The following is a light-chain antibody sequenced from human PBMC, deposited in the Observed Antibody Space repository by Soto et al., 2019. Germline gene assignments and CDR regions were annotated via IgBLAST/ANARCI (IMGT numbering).Light chain of an antibody. CDR1: QSVSSK. Sequence: EMAMTKSPATLSVSPVERPTLSCRASQSVSSKLAWYQQKPGQAPRLLIYDTSTRATSIPARFSGSGSGTEFTLTIRSLQPEDLGVYYCKQYSQWPPFTFGQGKRREIK. J-gene: IGKJ5*01. CDR3: KQYSQWPPFT. V-gene: IGKV3-15*01. CDR2: DTS.